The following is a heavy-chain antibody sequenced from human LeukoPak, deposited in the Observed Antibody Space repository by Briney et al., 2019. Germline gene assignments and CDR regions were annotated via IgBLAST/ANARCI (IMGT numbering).Heavy chain of an antibody. J-gene: IGHJ6*03. Sequence: PSETLSLTCTVSGVSISSSNSYWGWIRQPPGKGLGWIGEIIHSGSTNYNPSLKSRVTISVDTSKNQFSLKLTSVTAADTAVYYCARRFAYSGYEHFRSYYYYMDVWGKGTTVTVSS. CDR3: ARRFAYSGYEHFRSYYYYMDV. V-gene: IGHV4-39*07. CDR1: GVSISSSNSY. CDR2: IIHSGST. D-gene: IGHD5-12*01.